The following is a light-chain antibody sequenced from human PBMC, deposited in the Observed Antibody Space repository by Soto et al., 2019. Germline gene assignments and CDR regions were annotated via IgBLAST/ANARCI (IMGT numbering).Light chain of an antibody. Sequence: EIFFTQSPTPPSLSPGEKTTLSRRASQSVSSYLAWYQQKPGQAPRLLMYEASNRATGIPARFSGGGSGTDFTLTISSLEPEDFAVYYCQQYNDWPTFGQGTKVDIK. CDR2: EAS. J-gene: IGKJ1*01. CDR3: QQYNDWPT. V-gene: IGKV3-11*01. CDR1: QSVSSY.